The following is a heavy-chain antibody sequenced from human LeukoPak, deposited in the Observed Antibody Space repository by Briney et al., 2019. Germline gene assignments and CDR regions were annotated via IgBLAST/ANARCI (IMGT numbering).Heavy chain of an antibody. J-gene: IGHJ4*02. D-gene: IGHD3-9*01. CDR3: ARDGPDILTGYYFFDY. Sequence: SETLSLTCTVSGGSISSGDYYWSWIRQPPGKGLEWIGYIYYSGSTYYNPSLKSRVTISVDTSKNQFSLKPSSVTAADTAVYYCARDGPDILTGYYFFDYWGQGTLVTVSS. V-gene: IGHV4-30-4*01. CDR1: GGSISSGDYY. CDR2: IYYSGST.